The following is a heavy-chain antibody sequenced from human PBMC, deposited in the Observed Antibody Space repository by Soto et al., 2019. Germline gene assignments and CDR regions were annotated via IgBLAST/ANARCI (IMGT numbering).Heavy chain of an antibody. V-gene: IGHV4-34*01. CDR2: INHSEST. J-gene: IGHJ6*03. Sequence: NPSETLSLTCAVYGGSFSGYYWSWIRQPPGKGLEWIGEINHSESTNYNPSLKRRVTISVDTSKNQFSLKLSSVTAADTAVYYCARGRRGPHCTNGVCDQRPYYMDVWGKGTTVTVSS. CDR3: ARGRRGPHCTNGVCDQRPYYMDV. CDR1: GGSFSGYY. D-gene: IGHD2-8*01.